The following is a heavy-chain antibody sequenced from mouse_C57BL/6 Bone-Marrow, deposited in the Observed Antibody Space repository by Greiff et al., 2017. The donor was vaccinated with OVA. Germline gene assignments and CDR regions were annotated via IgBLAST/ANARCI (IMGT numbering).Heavy chain of an antibody. CDR2: INPGSGGT. D-gene: IGHD1-1*01. CDR1: GYAFTNYL. Sequence: VKLMESGAELVRPGTSVKVSCKASGYAFTNYLIEWVKQRPGQGLEWIGVINPGSGGTNYNEKFKGKATLTADKSSSTAYMQLSSLTSEDSAVYFCARSGIVGGYWGQGTTLTVSS. J-gene: IGHJ2*01. CDR3: ARSGIVGGY. V-gene: IGHV1-54*01.